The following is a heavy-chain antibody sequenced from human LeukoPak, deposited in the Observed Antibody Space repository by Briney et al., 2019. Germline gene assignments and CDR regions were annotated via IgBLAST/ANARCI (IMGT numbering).Heavy chain of an antibody. CDR2: VYYNRLI. Sequence: SETLSLTCTVSGDSISSFNSSSYFWACIRQPPGKGLEWNGNVYYNRLIYRNPSLRRSGTLSVDTSKNQFSLSLSSVTAADTAVYYCARHPYQLLWLSWFDPGGQGTLVTVHS. J-gene: IGHJ5*02. V-gene: IGHV4-39*01. D-gene: IGHD2-2*01. CDR3: ARHPYQLLWLSWFDP. CDR1: GDSISSFNSSSYF.